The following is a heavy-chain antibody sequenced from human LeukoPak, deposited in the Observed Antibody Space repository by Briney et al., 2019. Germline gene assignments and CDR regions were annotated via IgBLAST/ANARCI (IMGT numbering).Heavy chain of an antibody. CDR2: IIPIFGTA. V-gene: IGHV1-69*13. CDR1: GGTFSSYA. CDR3: ARVGRVGDHDY. D-gene: IGHD4-17*01. Sequence: ASVKVSCKASGGTFSSYAISLVRQAPGQGLEWMGGIIPIFGTANYAQKFQGRVTITADESTSTAYMELSSLRSEDTAVYYCARVGRVGDHDYWGQGTLVTVSS. J-gene: IGHJ4*02.